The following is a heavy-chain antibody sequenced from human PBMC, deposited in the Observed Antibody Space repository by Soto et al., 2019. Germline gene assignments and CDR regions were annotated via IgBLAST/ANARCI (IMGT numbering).Heavy chain of an antibody. J-gene: IGHJ6*02. D-gene: IGHD1-26*01. CDR3: ARDQRVGATNYYYYYGMDV. Sequence: GGSLRLSCAASGFTFSSYAMHWVRQAPGKGLEWVAVISYDGSTYYADSVMGRFTISRDNSKNTLYLQMNSLRAEDTAVYYCARDQRVGATNYYYYYGMDVWGQGTTVTVSS. CDR2: ISYDGST. V-gene: IGHV3-30*14. CDR1: GFTFSSYA.